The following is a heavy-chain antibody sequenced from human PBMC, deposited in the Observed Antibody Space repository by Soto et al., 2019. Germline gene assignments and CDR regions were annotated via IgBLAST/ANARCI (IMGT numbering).Heavy chain of an antibody. Sequence: EVQLVESGGGLVQPGGSLRLSCAASGFTFNSYWMHWVRQAPGKGLVWVSRINPDGRSTNYADSGKGRFTISRDNAKTIQFLQMKSLSAEDTAVYHCPNAGLQGSGNHYNDTRGQGTLVTVSS. J-gene: IGHJ4*02. V-gene: IGHV3-74*01. CDR3: PNAGLQGSGNHYNDT. CDR1: GFTFNSYW. D-gene: IGHD3-10*01. CDR2: INPDGRST.